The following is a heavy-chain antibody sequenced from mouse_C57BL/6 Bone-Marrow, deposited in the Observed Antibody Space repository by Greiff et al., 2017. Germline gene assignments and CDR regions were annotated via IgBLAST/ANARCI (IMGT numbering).Heavy chain of an antibody. CDR3: ARPCDGYSKYFDV. D-gene: IGHD2-3*01. CDR1: GYTFTSYD. V-gene: IGHV1-85*01. J-gene: IGHJ1*03. Sequence: VQLQQSGPELVKPGASVKLSCKASGYTFTSYDINWVKQRPGQGLEWIGWIYPRDGSTKYNEKFKGKATLTVDTSSSTAYMELHSLTSEDSAVYFCARPCDGYSKYFDVWGTGTTVTVSS. CDR2: IYPRDGST.